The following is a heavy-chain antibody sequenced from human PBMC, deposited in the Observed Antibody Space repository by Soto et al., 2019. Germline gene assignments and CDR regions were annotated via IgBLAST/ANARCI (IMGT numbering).Heavy chain of an antibody. CDR2: ISSSSTI. CDR1: GFTFSSYS. Sequence: EVQLVESGGGLVQPGGSLRLSCAASGFTFSSYSMNWVRQAPGKGLEWVSYISSSSTIYYADSVKGRFTISRDNAKNSLYLQMNSLRDEDTAVYYCARVSRYLKIVVVPAAMDYWGQGTLVTVSS. D-gene: IGHD2-2*01. J-gene: IGHJ4*02. V-gene: IGHV3-48*02. CDR3: ARVSRYLKIVVVPAAMDY.